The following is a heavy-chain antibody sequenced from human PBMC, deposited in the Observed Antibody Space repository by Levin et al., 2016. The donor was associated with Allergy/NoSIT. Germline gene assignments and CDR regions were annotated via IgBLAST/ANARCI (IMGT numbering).Heavy chain of an antibody. CDR3: ARERTPSGTVGDMDY. V-gene: IGHV3-21*01. CDR2: ISSASTYI. Sequence: GESLKISCAASGFTFSDYTMNWVRQAPGKGLEWVSSISSASTYIYFADSVKDRFTVSRDNAKNSLYLQMNSLRAEDTALYYCARERTPSGTVGDMDYWGQGTLVTVSS. D-gene: IGHD1-26*01. CDR1: GFTFSDYT. J-gene: IGHJ4*02.